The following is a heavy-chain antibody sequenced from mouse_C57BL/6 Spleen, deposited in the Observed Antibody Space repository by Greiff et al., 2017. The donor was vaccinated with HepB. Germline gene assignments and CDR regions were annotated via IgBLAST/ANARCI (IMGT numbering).Heavy chain of an antibody. D-gene: IGHD4-1*01. V-gene: IGHV1-52*01. CDR1: GYTFTSYW. J-gene: IGHJ2*01. Sequence: QVHVKQPGAELVRPGSSVKLSCKASGYTFTSYWMHWVKQRPIQGLEWIGNIDPSDSETHYNQKFKDKATLTVDKSSSTAYMQLSSLTSEDSAVYYCARWDYLDYWGQGTTLTVSS. CDR2: IDPSDSET. CDR3: ARWDYLDY.